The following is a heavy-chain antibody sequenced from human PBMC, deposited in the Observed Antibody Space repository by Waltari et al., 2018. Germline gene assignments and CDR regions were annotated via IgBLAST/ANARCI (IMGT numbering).Heavy chain of an antibody. J-gene: IGHJ4*02. V-gene: IGHV4-59*01. Sequence: QVQLQESGPGLVKPSETLSLTCTVSGGSISSYYWSWIRQPPGKGLEWIGYIYYSGSTNYNPSLKSRVTISVDTSKNQFSLKLSSVTAADTAVYYCAREGGTVTNWGQGTLVTVSS. CDR2: IYYSGST. CDR3: AREGGTVTN. CDR1: GGSISSYY. D-gene: IGHD4-4*01.